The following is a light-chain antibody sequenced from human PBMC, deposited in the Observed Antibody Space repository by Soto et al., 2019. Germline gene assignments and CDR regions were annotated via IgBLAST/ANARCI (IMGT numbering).Light chain of an antibody. CDR2: AAS. Sequence: DIQMTQSPSSLSASVGNRVTITCQASQDIATYLNWYQQKPGKAPNLLIYAASNLETGVPSRFSGGGSGTHFTFTISNLQPEDIATYYCQQYDNLPPTWTFGQGTKVEIE. J-gene: IGKJ1*01. CDR3: QQYDNLPPTWT. V-gene: IGKV1-33*01. CDR1: QDIATY.